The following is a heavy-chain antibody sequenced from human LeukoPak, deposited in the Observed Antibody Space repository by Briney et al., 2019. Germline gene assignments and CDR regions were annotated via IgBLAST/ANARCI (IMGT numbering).Heavy chain of an antibody. V-gene: IGHV1-18*01. CDR2: ISAYNGNT. J-gene: IGHJ4*02. D-gene: IGHD2-2*01. Sequence: ASVKVSCKASGYTFTSYGISWVRQAPGQGLEWMGWISAYNGNTNYAQKLQGRVTMTTDTSTSTAYMGLRSLRSDDTAVYYCARDRLRYCSSTSCSFDYWGQGTLVTVSS. CDR1: GYTFTSYG. CDR3: ARDRLRYCSSTSCSFDY.